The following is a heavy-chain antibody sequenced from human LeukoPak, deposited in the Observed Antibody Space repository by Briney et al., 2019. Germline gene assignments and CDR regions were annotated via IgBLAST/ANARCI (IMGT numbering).Heavy chain of an antibody. CDR3: ARRGRSGSYYRYFDY. J-gene: IGHJ4*02. CDR1: GGSISSYY. D-gene: IGHD1-26*01. V-gene: IGHV4-34*01. Sequence: PSETLSLTCTVSGGSISSYYWSWIRQPPGKGLEWIGEINHSGSTNYNPSLKSRVTISVDTSKNQFSLKLSSVTAADTAVYYCARRGRSGSYYRYFDYWGQGTLVTVSS. CDR2: INHSGST.